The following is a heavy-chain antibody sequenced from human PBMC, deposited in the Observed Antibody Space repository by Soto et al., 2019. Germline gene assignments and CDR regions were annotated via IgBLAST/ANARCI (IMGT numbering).Heavy chain of an antibody. Sequence: QVQLVESGGGVVQPGRSLRLSCAASGFTFSSYAMHWVRQAPGKGLEWVAVISYDGSNKYYADSVKGRFTISRDNSKNTLYLQMNSLRAEDTAVYYCARDSIPQQLVRVFYYYGMDVWAQGTTVTVSS. D-gene: IGHD6-13*01. J-gene: IGHJ6*02. CDR1: GFTFSSYA. CDR3: ARDSIPQQLVRVFYYYGMDV. V-gene: IGHV3-30-3*01. CDR2: ISYDGSNK.